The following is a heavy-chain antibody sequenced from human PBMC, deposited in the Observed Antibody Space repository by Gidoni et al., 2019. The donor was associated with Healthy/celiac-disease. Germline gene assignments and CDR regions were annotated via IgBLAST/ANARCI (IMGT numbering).Heavy chain of an antibody. D-gene: IGHD6-13*01. J-gene: IGHJ6*02. CDR3: ARDPLPAAGTWDYYYGMDV. CDR2: IYPSGRT. Sequence: QVQLHESGPGLVKPSQTLSLTCTVSGGSISSGGYSWSWIRQHPGKGLEWIGYIYPSGRTYYNPSIKSRVTISVDTSKNQFSLKLSSVTAADTAVYYCARDPLPAAGTWDYYYGMDVWGQGTTVTVSS. CDR1: GGSISSGGYS. V-gene: IGHV4-31*03.